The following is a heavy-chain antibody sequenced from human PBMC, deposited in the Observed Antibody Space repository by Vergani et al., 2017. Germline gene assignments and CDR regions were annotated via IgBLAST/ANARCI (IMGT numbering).Heavy chain of an antibody. J-gene: IGHJ4*02. CDR1: GFTFSTYD. CDR2: IGTAGDT. D-gene: IGHD4-17*01. Sequence: EVQVVESGGGLVQPGGSLRLSCAASGFTFSTYDMHWVRQATGKGLEWVSAIGTAGDTYYPGSVKGRFTISRDNSKNTLYLQMNSLRAEDTAVYYCGGGDYPGRYFDCWGQGTLVTVSS. CDR3: GGGDYPGRYFDC. V-gene: IGHV3-13*01.